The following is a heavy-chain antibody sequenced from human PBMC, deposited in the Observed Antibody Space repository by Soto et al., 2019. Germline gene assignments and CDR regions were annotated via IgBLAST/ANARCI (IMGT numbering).Heavy chain of an antibody. J-gene: IGHJ6*02. D-gene: IGHD3-22*01. Sequence: GGSLRLSCAASGFSFSNFAVNWVRQAPGKGLEWVSTISGSGGTTYYADSVKGRFTISRDNSKNTLYLQMNSLRAEDTAVYYCARDTVWDYYDSSGFGMDVWGQGTTVTVSS. CDR2: ISGSGGTT. CDR3: ARDTVWDYYDSSGFGMDV. V-gene: IGHV3-23*01. CDR1: GFSFSNFA.